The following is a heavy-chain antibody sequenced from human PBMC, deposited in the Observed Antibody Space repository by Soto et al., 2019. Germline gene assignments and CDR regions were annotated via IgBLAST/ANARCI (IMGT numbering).Heavy chain of an antibody. V-gene: IGHV1-46*03. Sequence: QVQLVQSGAEVKKPGASVKVSCKASGYTFTSYYMHWVRQAPGQGLEWMGIINPSCGSTSYAQKFPGRVTMTRDTSTSTVYLELSSLRSEDTAVYYCAREGLGSSSPDYYYYMDVWGKGTTVTVSS. J-gene: IGHJ6*03. CDR2: INPSCGST. CDR3: AREGLGSSSPDYYYYMDV. D-gene: IGHD6-6*01. CDR1: GYTFTSYY.